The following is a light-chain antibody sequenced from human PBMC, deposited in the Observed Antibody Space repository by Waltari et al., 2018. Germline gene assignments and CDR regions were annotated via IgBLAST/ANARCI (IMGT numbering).Light chain of an antibody. CDR1: SSDVGGYNF. CDR3: SSYTSSTTWV. CDR2: DVS. J-gene: IGLJ3*02. Sequence: QSALTPPASVSGSPGQSITISCTGTSSDVGGYNFVSWYQQHPGKAPKLMIYDVSKRPSGGSSRFSGSKSGNTASLTLSGLQAEDEADYYCSSYTSSTTWVFGGGTKLTVL. V-gene: IGLV2-14*03.